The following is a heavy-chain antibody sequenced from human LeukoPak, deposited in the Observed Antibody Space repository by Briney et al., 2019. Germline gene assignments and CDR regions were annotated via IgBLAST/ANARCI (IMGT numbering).Heavy chain of an antibody. CDR2: ISPNSGGT. Sequence: GASVKVSCKAPGYAFTGYYIHWVRQAPGQGLEWMGWISPNSGGTNYAQKLQGRVTMTTDTSTSTAYMELRSLRSDDTAVYYCARDMDDILTGYYLVAGGFDYWGQGTLVTVSS. J-gene: IGHJ4*02. CDR1: GYAFTGYY. V-gene: IGHV1-18*04. D-gene: IGHD3-9*01. CDR3: ARDMDDILTGYYLVAGGFDY.